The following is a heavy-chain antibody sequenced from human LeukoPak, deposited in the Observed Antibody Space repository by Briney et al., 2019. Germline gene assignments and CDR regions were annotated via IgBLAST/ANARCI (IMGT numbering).Heavy chain of an antibody. J-gene: IGHJ4*02. CDR1: GFTFNNYA. CDR2: ISTNGETT. CDR3: ARRFSSGWYDY. D-gene: IGHD6-19*01. Sequence: PGGSLRLSCAGSGFTFNNYALDWVRQAPGKGLEYVSAISTNGETTNYANAVKGRFTISRDNSKNTLYLQMGSLRGEDTAVYYCARRFSSGWYDYWGQGTLVTVSS. V-gene: IGHV3-64*01.